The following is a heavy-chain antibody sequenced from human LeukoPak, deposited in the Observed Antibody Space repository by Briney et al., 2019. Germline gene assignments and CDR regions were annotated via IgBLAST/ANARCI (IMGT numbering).Heavy chain of an antibody. CDR1: EFTFSDYQ. CDR3: ARDDCSNISCYHNWFDP. CDR2: ISSSGTVI. D-gene: IGHD2-2*01. Sequence: GGSLRLSCAASEFTFSDYQMNWIRQAPGKGLEWVSYISSSGTVIYYADSVKGRFTISRDNAENSLYLQMNSLRAEDTAVYYCARDDCSNISCYHNWFDPWGQGTLVTVSS. J-gene: IGHJ5*02. V-gene: IGHV3-11*04.